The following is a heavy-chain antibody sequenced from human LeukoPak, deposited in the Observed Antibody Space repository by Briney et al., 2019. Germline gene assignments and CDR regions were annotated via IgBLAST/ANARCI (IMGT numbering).Heavy chain of an antibody. D-gene: IGHD6-13*01. Sequence: GASVKVSCKASGYTFTSYYVHWVRQAPGQGLEWMGWINPNSGGTNYAQKFQGRVTMTRDTSISTAYMELSRLRSDDTAVYSCARDGLASSWYPYYYYMDVWGKGTTVTVSS. CDR1: GYTFTSYY. CDR2: INPNSGGT. CDR3: ARDGLASSWYPYYYYMDV. V-gene: IGHV1-2*02. J-gene: IGHJ6*03.